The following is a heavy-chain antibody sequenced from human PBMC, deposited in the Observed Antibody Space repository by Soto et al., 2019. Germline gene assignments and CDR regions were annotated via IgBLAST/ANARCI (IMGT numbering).Heavy chain of an antibody. D-gene: IGHD6-13*01. CDR3: ARVGIGAAWYQWFDP. V-gene: IGHV1-8*01. CDR2: MNPNSGNT. CDR1: GYTFTSYD. J-gene: IGHJ5*02. Sequence: ASVKVSCKASGYTFTSYDINWVRQATGQGLEWMGWMNPNSGNTGYAQKLQGRVTMTRNTSISTAYMEQSSLRSEDTAVYYCARVGIGAAWYQWFDPWGQGTLVIVSS.